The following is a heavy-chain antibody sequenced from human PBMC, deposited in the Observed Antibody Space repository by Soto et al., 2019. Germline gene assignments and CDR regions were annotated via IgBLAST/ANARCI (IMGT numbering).Heavy chain of an antibody. CDR2: ISSSSSYI. D-gene: IGHD1-1*01. CDR3: VRTPRGTPGDYYGMDV. V-gene: IGHV3-21*01. J-gene: IGHJ6*02. CDR1: GFTFSSYK. Sequence: GGSLRLSCAASGFTFSSYKMNWVRQSPGKGLEWVSSISSSSSYIYYADSVKGRFTISRDNAKNSLYLQMNSLRAEDTSVYYCVRTPRGTPGDYYGMDVWGQGTTVTVSS.